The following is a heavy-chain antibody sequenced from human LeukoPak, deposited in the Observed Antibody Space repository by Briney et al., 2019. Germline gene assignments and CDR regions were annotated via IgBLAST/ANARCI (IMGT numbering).Heavy chain of an antibody. CDR1: GFTFSSYS. D-gene: IGHD3-10*01. CDR3: ARDLTVLLWFGDYGY. V-gene: IGHV3-21*01. CDR2: ISSSSSYI. Sequence: GGSLRLSCAASGFTFSSYSMNWVRQAPGKGLEWVSSISSSSSYIYYADSVKGRFTISRDNAKNSLYLQMNSLRAEDTAVYYCARDLTVLLWFGDYGYWGQGTLVTVSS. J-gene: IGHJ4*02.